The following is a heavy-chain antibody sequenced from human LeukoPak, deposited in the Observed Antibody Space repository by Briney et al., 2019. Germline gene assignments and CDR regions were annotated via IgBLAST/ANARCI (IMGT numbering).Heavy chain of an antibody. CDR3: ARRGSGSYSPHYFDY. J-gene: IGHJ4*02. V-gene: IGHV4-4*09. CDR2: IYTSGST. CDR1: GGSISSYY. D-gene: IGHD3-10*01. Sequence: SETLSLTCTVSGGSISSYYWSWIRQPPGKGLEWIGYIYTSGSTNYNPSLKSRVTISVDTSKNQFSLKLSSVTAADTAVYYCARRGSGSYSPHYFDYWGQGTLDTVSS.